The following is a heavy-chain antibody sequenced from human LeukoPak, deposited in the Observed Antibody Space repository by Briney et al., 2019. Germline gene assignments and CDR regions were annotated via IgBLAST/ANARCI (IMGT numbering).Heavy chain of an antibody. CDR1: GYTFTSYA. CDR2: INAGNGNT. J-gene: IGHJ4*02. D-gene: IGHD1-26*01. CDR3: ARESGGWDPFDY. Sequence: ASVKVSCKASGYTFTSYAMHWVRQAPGQRLEWMGWINAGNGNTKYSQKFQGRVTITRDTSASTAYMELSSPRSEDTAVYYCARESGGWDPFDYWGQGTLVTVSS. V-gene: IGHV1-3*01.